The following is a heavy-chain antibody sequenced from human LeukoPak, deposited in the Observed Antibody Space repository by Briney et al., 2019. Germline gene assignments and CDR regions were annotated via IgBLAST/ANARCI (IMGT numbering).Heavy chain of an antibody. V-gene: IGHV1-2*02. CDR1: GYTFTGYY. Sequence: ASVTVSCKASGYTFTGYYMHWVRQAPGQGLEWMGWINPNSGGTNYAQKFQGRVTMTRDTSISTAYMELSRLRSDDTAVYYCARVPVYYYYMDVWGKGTTVTVSS. J-gene: IGHJ6*03. CDR3: ARVPVYYYYMDV. CDR2: INPNSGGT.